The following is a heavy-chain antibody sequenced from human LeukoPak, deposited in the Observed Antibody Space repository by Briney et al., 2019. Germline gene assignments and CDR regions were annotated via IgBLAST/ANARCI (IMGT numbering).Heavy chain of an antibody. D-gene: IGHD6-13*01. CDR1: GFTFNTYY. J-gene: IGHJ6*03. Sequence: GGSLRLSCAASGFTFNTYYMSWVRQAPGKGLEWVANIKQDGSETHYVDSVKGRFTISRDNAKNSLHLQMNSLSPEDTAVYYCATGIAADDIYSYYYYMDVWGKGTTVTVSS. CDR3: ATGIAADDIYSYYYYMDV. V-gene: IGHV3-7*01. CDR2: IKQDGSET.